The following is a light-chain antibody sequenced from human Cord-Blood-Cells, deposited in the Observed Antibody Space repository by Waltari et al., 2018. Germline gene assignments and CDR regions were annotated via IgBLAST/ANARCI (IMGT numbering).Light chain of an antibody. CDR2: GNS. J-gene: IGLJ3*02. CDR3: QSYDSSLSGSV. CDR1: SSNSGAGAD. V-gene: IGLV1-40*01. Sequence: QSVLTQPPSVSEAPGQRVTIPCTGSSSNSGAGADVHWYQQLPGTAPKPLIYGNSNRPSGVPDRFSGSKSGTSASLAITGLQAEDEADYYCQSYDSSLSGSVFGGGTKLTVL.